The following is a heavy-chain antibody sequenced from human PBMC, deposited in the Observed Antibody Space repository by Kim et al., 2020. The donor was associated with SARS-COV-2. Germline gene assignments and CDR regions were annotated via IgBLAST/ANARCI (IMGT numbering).Heavy chain of an antibody. CDR1: GYTFTSYA. D-gene: IGHD6-6*01. V-gene: IGHV7-4-1*02. Sequence: ASVKVSCKASGYTFTSYAMNWVRQAPGQGLEWMGWINTNTGNPTYAQGFTGRFVFSWDTSVSTAYLQISSLKAEDTAVYYCARPLRPYSSSSDFDYWGQGTLVTVSS. CDR3: ARPLRPYSSSSDFDY. CDR2: INTNTGNP. J-gene: IGHJ4*02.